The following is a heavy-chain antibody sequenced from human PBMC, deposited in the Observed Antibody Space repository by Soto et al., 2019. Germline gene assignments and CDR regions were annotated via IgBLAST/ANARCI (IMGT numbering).Heavy chain of an antibody. CDR1: GFRFSDYG. Sequence: QVQLAESGGGVVQPGRSLRLSCIGSGFRFSDYGMHWVRQAPGKGLEWVAMMSFDGTYKYSADSVKGRFIISRENSKNTLFLQMKSLRAGDTAVYYCAKDRRDGEYNSVYDFWGQGTLVTVSS. V-gene: IGHV3-30*18. CDR3: AKDRRDGEYNSVYDF. J-gene: IGHJ4*02. CDR2: MSFDGTYK. D-gene: IGHD4-17*01.